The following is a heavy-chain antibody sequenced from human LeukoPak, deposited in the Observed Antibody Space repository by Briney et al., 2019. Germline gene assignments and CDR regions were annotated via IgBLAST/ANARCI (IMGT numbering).Heavy chain of an antibody. J-gene: IGHJ6*04. Sequence: GGSLRLSCEASGFTFTTYSMTWVRQAPGKGPEWVSSITSSSSYIYYADSVKGRFTISRDNAKNSLYLQMNSLRAEDTAVYYCAELGITMIGGVWGKGTTVTISS. V-gene: IGHV3-21*01. CDR1: GFTFTTYS. D-gene: IGHD3-10*02. CDR2: ITSSSSYI. CDR3: AELGITMIGGV.